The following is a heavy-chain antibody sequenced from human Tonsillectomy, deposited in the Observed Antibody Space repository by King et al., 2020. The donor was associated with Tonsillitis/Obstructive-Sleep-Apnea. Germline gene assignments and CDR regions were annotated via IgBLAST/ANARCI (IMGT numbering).Heavy chain of an antibody. Sequence: QLQESGPGLVKPSGTLFLTCAVSGGSISISNWWSWVRQPPGKWLEWIGKIYHSGSTAYNPSLTSRVTISVDKSKNHFSLRLSSVTAADTAVYYCARGYCSSPSCHGDDAFDIWGQGTMVTVSS. CDR3: ARGYCSSPSCHGDDAFDI. CDR1: GGSISISNW. J-gene: IGHJ3*02. D-gene: IGHD2-2*01. V-gene: IGHV4-4*02. CDR2: IYHSGST.